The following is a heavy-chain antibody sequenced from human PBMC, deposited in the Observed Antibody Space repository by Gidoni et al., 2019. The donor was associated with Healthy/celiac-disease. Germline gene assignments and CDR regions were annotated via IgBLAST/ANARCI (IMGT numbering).Heavy chain of an antibody. CDR3: ARGATMVRGVIPRPPVTGH. CDR1: GGSFSGYH. D-gene: IGHD3-10*01. J-gene: IGHJ4*02. V-gene: IGHV4-34*01. CDR2: INHSGST. Sequence: QVPLQQWGAGLLQPSETLSLTCAVHGGSFSGYHWSWIRQPPGKGLEWIGEINHSGSTNYNPSLKSRVTISVDTSKNQFSLKLSSVTAADTAVYYCARGATMVRGVIPRPPVTGHWGQGTLVTVSS.